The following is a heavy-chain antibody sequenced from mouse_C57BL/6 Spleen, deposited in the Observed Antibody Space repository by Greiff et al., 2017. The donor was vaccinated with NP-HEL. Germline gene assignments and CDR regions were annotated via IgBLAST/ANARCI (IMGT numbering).Heavy chain of an antibody. V-gene: IGHV1-50*01. CDR1: GYTFTSYW. CDR2: IDPSDSYT. Sequence: QVQLQQPGAELVKPGASVKLSCKASGYTFTSYWMQWVKQRPGQGLEWIGEIDPSDSYTNYNQKFKGKATLTVDTSSSTAYMQLSSLTSEDSAVYYCASRTGNYYAMDYWGQGTSVTVSS. D-gene: IGHD4-1*01. CDR3: ASRTGNYYAMDY. J-gene: IGHJ4*01.